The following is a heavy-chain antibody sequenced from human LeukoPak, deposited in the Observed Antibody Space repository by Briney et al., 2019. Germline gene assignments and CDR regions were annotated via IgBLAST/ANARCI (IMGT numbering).Heavy chain of an antibody. CDR3: ARDMNYNPDY. J-gene: IGHJ4*02. Sequence: GGSLRLSCAASGFTFRNSYIHWVRQAPGKGLVWVSRIDIDGNTNYADPVKGRFTISRDNAKNTVYLQMNSLRADDTAVYYCARDMNYNPDYWGQGNLVTVSP. D-gene: IGHD1-7*01. V-gene: IGHV3-74*01. CDR1: GFTFRNSY. CDR2: IDIDGNT.